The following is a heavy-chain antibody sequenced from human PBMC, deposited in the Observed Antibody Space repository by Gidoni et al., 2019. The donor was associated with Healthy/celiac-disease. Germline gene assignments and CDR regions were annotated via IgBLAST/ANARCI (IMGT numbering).Heavy chain of an antibody. CDR1: GFTFSSYG. Sequence: QVQLVESGGGVVQPGRSLRLSCAASGFTFSSYGMHWVRQAPGKGLEWVAVISYDGSNKYYADSVKGRFTISRDNSKNTLYLQMNSLRAEDTAVYYCAKDPYSGSYFDYWGQGTLVTVSS. J-gene: IGHJ4*02. CDR3: AKDPYSGSYFDY. V-gene: IGHV3-30*18. CDR2: ISYDGSNK. D-gene: IGHD1-26*01.